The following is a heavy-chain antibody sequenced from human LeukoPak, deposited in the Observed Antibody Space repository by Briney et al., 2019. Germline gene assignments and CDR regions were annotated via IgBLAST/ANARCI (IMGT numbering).Heavy chain of an antibody. V-gene: IGHV1-18*01. D-gene: IGHD2-21*01. Sequence: GASVKVSCKASGYTFTSYGISWVRQAPGQGLEWMGWISAYNGNTNYAQKLQGRVTMTTDTSTSTAYMELRGLRSDDTAVYYCARGNLRSLGGARAFDIWGQGTMATVSS. CDR3: ARGNLRSLGGARAFDI. CDR1: GYTFTSYG. J-gene: IGHJ3*02. CDR2: ISAYNGNT.